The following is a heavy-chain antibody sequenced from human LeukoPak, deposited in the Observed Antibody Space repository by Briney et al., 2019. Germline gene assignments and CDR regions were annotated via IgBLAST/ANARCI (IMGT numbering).Heavy chain of an antibody. J-gene: IGHJ4*02. D-gene: IGHD3-22*01. CDR1: GYTFTSYY. CDR3: ASQDSSGYNLGY. CDR2: INPSGGST. V-gene: IGHV1-46*03. Sequence: ASVKVSCKASGYTFTSYYMHWVRQAPGQGLEWMGIINPSGGSTSYAQKFQGRVTMIRDTSTSTVYMELSSLRSEDTAVYYCASQDSSGYNLGYWGQGTLVTVSS.